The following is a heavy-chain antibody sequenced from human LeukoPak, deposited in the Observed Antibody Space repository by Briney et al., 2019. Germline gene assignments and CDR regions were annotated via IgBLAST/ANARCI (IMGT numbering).Heavy chain of an antibody. CDR3: ARTIYAGYSSGFNDY. D-gene: IGHD6-19*01. Sequence: SQTLSLTCTVSGGSISSGSYYWSWIRQPAGKGLEWIGRIYTSGSTSYNPSLKSRVTISVDTSKNQFSLKLSSVTAADTAVYYCARTIYAGYSSGFNDYWGQGTLVTVSS. V-gene: IGHV4-61*02. J-gene: IGHJ4*02. CDR1: GGSISSGSYY. CDR2: IYTSGST.